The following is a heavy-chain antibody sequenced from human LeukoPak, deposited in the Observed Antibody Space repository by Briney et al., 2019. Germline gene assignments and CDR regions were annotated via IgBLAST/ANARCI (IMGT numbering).Heavy chain of an antibody. CDR3: ARDIGDSITGTETSVD. CDR1: GFTFSSYG. CDR2: ICYDGSNK. V-gene: IGHV3-33*01. Sequence: GGSLRLSCAASGFTFSSYGMHWVRQAPGKGLEGGAVICYDGSNKYYADSAKGRFTISRDNSKNTLYLQMNSLRAEDTAVYYCARDIGDSITGTETSVDWGQGTLVTASS. J-gene: IGHJ4*02. D-gene: IGHD1-7*01.